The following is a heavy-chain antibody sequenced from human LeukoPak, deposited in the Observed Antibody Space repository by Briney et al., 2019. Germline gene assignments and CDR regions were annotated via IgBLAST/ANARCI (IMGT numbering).Heavy chain of an antibody. J-gene: IGHJ3*02. D-gene: IGHD1-1*01. CDR2: IKRDGSQI. Sequence: GGSLRLSCAASGLTFSSYGMTWVRQAPGKGLEWVANIKRDGSQIHYADSVKGRFTISRDSTRNSLFLQMNSLSVEDTALYYCARDTTRSSGSTYFDALDMWGQGTMVSVSS. V-gene: IGHV3-7*01. CDR3: ARDTTRSSGSTYFDALDM. CDR1: GLTFSSYG.